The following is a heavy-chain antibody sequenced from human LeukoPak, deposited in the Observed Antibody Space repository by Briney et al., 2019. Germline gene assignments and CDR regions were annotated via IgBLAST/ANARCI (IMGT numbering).Heavy chain of an antibody. CDR2: IIPILGIA. D-gene: IGHD3-10*01. J-gene: IGHJ4*02. CDR1: GDTFSSYT. Sequence: SVKVSCKASGDTFSSYTISWVPQAPGQGLEWMGRIIPILGIANYAQKFQGRVTITADKSTSTAYMELSSLRSEDTAVYYCATPPGIGYGYWGQGTLVTVSS. V-gene: IGHV1-69*02. CDR3: ATPPGIGYGY.